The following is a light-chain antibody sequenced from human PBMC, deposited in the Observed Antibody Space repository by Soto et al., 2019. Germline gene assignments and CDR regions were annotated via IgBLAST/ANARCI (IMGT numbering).Light chain of an antibody. J-gene: IGKJ1*01. CDR3: PQYGSSLWT. Sequence: EMWLTQSPGTLSLSPGERATLSCRASQSVSSSYLAWYQQKPGQAPRLLIYGASSRATGIPDRFSGSGSGTDFTLTISRLEPEDFAVYYCPQYGSSLWTFGQGTEV. CDR1: QSVSSSY. CDR2: GAS. V-gene: IGKV3-20*01.